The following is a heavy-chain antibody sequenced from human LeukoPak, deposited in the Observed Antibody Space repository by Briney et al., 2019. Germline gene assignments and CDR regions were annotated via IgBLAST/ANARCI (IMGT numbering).Heavy chain of an antibody. CDR3: VREAGYCAPVCVKTNWFDP. J-gene: IGHJ5*02. D-gene: IGHD2-15*01. CDR2: ISNGKT. Sequence: PGGSLRLSCAASGFPFSSHAMSWVRQPPGKGLELVAAISNGKTYYADSVRGRFAISRDDSTNTVYLHMNSLRDEDTALYHCVREAGYCAPVCVKTNWFDPWGQGTLVTVSS. V-gene: IGHV3-23*01. CDR1: GFPFSSHA.